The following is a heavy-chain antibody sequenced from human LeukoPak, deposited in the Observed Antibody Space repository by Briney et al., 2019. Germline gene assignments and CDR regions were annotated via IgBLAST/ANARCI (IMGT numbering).Heavy chain of an antibody. J-gene: IGHJ4*02. Sequence: AGGSLRLSCAASGFTFSSYSMNWVRQAPGKGLEWVSSISSSSSYIYYADSVKGRFTISRDNAKNSLYLQMNSLRAEDTAVYYCATEYCGGDCYSSDYFDYWGQGTLVTVSS. CDR3: ATEYCGGDCYSSDYFDY. D-gene: IGHD2-21*02. CDR2: ISSSSSYI. CDR1: GFTFSSYS. V-gene: IGHV3-21*01.